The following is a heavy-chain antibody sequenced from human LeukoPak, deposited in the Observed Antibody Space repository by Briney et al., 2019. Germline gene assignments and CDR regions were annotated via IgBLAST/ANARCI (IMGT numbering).Heavy chain of an antibody. CDR1: GGSISSGSYY. V-gene: IGHV4-61*02. J-gene: IGHJ4*02. Sequence: KTSQTLSLTCTVSGGSISSGSYYWSWIRQPAGKGLEWIGRIYTSGSTNYNPSLNRRVTISVDTSKNQFSLKLSSVTAADTAVYYCATGDSSSWYHYFDFWGQGTLVTVSS. CDR3: ATGDSSSWYHYFDF. CDR2: IYTSGST. D-gene: IGHD6-13*01.